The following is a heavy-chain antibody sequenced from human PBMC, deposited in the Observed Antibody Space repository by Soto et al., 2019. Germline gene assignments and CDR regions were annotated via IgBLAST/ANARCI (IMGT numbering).Heavy chain of an antibody. CDR1: GGTFSSYA. CDR3: ARGNKGMYSSSPPPYYYYGMDV. D-gene: IGHD6-13*01. J-gene: IGHJ6*02. V-gene: IGHV1-69*13. Sequence: SVKVSCKASGGTFSSYAISWVRQAPGQGLEWMGGIIPIFGTANYAQKFQGRVTITADESTSTAYMELSSLRSEDTAVYYCARGNKGMYSSSPPPYYYYGMDVWGQGTTVTVSS. CDR2: IIPIFGTA.